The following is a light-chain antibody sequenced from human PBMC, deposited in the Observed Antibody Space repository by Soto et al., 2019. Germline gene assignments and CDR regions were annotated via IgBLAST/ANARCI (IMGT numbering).Light chain of an antibody. CDR3: QQYGSSGT. J-gene: IGKJ1*01. Sequence: EIVITHSPATLSVSAVERATLSCRASQSVRSNLAWYQQKPGQAPRLLIYGASNRATGIPDRFSGSGSGTDFTLTISRLETEDFAVYYCQQYGSSGTFGQGTKVDIK. CDR1: QSVRSN. CDR2: GAS. V-gene: IGKV3-20*01.